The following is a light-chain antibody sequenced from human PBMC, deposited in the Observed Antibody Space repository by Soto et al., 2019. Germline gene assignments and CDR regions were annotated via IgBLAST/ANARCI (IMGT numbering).Light chain of an antibody. CDR3: QQYNTWPPT. J-gene: IGKJ1*01. Sequence: DIQMTQSPSSLSASVGDRVTITCRASQSISSYLNWYQQKPGKAPKLLIYAASSLQSGVPSRFSGSGSGTEFTLSIGSLQSEDFAIYYCQQYNTWPPTFGQGTKVDIK. V-gene: IGKV1-39*01. CDR1: QSISSY. CDR2: AAS.